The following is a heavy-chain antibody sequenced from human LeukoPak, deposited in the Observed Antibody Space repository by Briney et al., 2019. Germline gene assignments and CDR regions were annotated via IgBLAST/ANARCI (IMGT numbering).Heavy chain of an antibody. J-gene: IGHJ5*02. Sequence: SETLSLTCAVSGGSISSGGYSWSWIRQPPGKGLEWIGYIYYSGSTNYNPSLKSRVTISVDTSKNQFSLKLSSVTAADTAMYYCARAVRPPGTTLWFDPWGQGTLVTVSS. CDR3: ARAVRPPGTTLWFDP. V-gene: IGHV4-61*08. CDR2: IYYSGST. D-gene: IGHD1-7*01. CDR1: GGSISSGGYS.